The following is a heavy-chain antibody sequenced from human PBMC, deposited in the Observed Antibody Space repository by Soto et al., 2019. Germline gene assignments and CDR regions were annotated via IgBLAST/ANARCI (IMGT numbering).Heavy chain of an antibody. V-gene: IGHV3-7*01. CDR3: ARAKWNYDY. J-gene: IGHJ4*02. CDR1: GFNFGTYW. CDR2: INQDGSER. Sequence: EVQLVESGGGLVQSGGSLRVSCAASGFNFGTYWMTWVRQAPGKGLEWVASINQDGSERYYVDSVKGRFTISRDNAKNSVYLQMNSLRADDTALYYCARAKWNYDYWGQGTLVTVSS. D-gene: IGHD1-7*01.